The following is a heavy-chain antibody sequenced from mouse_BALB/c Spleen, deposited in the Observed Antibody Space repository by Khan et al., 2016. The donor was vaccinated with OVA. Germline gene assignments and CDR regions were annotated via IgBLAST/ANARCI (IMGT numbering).Heavy chain of an antibody. CDR1: GFSLSNYG. J-gene: IGHJ3*01. CDR3: ARSYDYDVGGFAY. V-gene: IGHV2-9*02. CDR2: IWTGGIT. D-gene: IGHD2-4*01. Sequence: VQLQESGPGLVAPSQSLSITCTVPGFSLSNYGVHWVRQPPGKGLAWLGVIWTGGITNYNSALMSRLSISKDNSKSQVFLKMNRLQTDDIAIYYCARSYDYDVGGFAYWGQGTLVTVSA.